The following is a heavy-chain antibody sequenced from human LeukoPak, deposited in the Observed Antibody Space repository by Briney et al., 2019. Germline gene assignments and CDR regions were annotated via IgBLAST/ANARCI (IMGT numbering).Heavy chain of an antibody. V-gene: IGHV3-30*01. D-gene: IGHD6-6*01. Sequence: GGSLRLSCAASGFTFSSYAMHWVRQAPGKGLEWVAVISYDGSNKYYADSVKGRFTISRDNSQNTLYLQMNSLRAEDTAVYYCATSRLRRQLDYWGQGTLVTVSS. CDR1: GFTFSSYA. CDR2: ISYDGSNK. J-gene: IGHJ4*02. CDR3: ATSRLRRQLDY.